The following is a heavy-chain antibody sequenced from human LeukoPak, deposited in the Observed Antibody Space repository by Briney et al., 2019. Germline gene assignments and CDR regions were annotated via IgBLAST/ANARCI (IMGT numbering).Heavy chain of an antibody. J-gene: IGHJ3*02. CDR1: GGSISSYY. CDR2: IYYSGST. Sequence: SETLSLTCTVSGGSISSYYWSWIRQPPGKGLEWIGYIYYSGSTNYNPSLKCRVTISVDTSKNQFSLKLSSVTAADTAVYYCARGVGATPTDAFDIWGQGTMVTVSS. CDR3: ARGVGATPTDAFDI. D-gene: IGHD1-26*01. V-gene: IGHV4-59*01.